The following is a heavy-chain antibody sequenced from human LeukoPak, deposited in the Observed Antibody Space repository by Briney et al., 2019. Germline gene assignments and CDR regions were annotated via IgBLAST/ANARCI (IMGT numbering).Heavy chain of an antibody. D-gene: IGHD2-2*01. Sequence: SETLSLTCTVSGGSISSYYWSWIRQPPGKGLEWIGYIYYSGSTNYNPSLKSRVTISVDTSKNQFSLKLSSVTAADTAVYYCARVAGYCSSTSCWGIDYWGQGTLVTVSS. CDR2: IYYSGST. CDR1: GGSISSYY. CDR3: ARVAGYCSSTSCWGIDY. J-gene: IGHJ4*02. V-gene: IGHV4-59*01.